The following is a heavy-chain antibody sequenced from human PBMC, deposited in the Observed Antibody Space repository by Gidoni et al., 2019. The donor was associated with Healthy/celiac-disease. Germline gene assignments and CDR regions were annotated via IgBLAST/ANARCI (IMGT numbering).Heavy chain of an antibody. V-gene: IGHV4-39*01. Sequence: QLQLQESGPGLVKPSATLSLTCTFSGGSISSSSYYWGWIRQPPGKGLECIGSIYYSGSTYYNPSLKSRVTISVDTSKKQFSLKLSSVTAEDTAVYYCARRVNRRFDYWGQGTLVTVAA. CDR2: IYYSGST. J-gene: IGHJ4*02. CDR3: ARRVNRRFDY. D-gene: IGHD3-22*01. CDR1: GGSISSSSYY.